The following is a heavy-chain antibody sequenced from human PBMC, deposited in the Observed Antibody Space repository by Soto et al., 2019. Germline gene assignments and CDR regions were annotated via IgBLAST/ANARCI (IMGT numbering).Heavy chain of an antibody. D-gene: IGHD1-1*01. J-gene: IGHJ5*02. Sequence: GGSVKVSYKASESPFMNYDTSLVRQATGQGLEWMGWMNPTSGNTGYALKFQGRVSMTRNTSIYTVYLELSSLASDDTAVYYCVRMASSGTLNWFDPWGQGSLVTVSS. CDR1: ESPFMNYD. CDR3: VRMASSGTLNWFDP. CDR2: MNPTSGNT. V-gene: IGHV1-8*01.